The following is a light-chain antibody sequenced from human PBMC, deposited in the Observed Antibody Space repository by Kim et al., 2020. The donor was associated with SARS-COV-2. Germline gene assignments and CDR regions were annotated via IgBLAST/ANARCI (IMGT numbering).Light chain of an antibody. CDR3: QQANYFPYT. CDR1: QDISSW. J-gene: IGKJ2*01. CDR2: AAS. V-gene: IGKV1-12*01. Sequence: DIQMTQSPSFVSVSVGDRVSISCRASQDISSWLVWYQQKPGKAPKLLIYAASTLQSGVPSRFSGSGSGTDFTLTISSLQPEDFATYYCQQANYFPYTFGQGTKLEI.